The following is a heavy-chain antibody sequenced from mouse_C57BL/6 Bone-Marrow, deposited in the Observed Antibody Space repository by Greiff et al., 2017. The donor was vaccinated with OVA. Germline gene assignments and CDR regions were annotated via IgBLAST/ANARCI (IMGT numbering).Heavy chain of an antibody. CDR1: GFTFSDYG. J-gene: IGHJ1*03. CDR3: ARTVLYWYFDV. Sequence: DVQLQESGGGLVKPGGSLKLSCAASGFTFSDYGMHWVRQAPEKGLEWVAYISSGSSTIDYADTVKGRFTISRDNAKNTLFLQMTSLRSEDTAMYYCARTVLYWYFDVWGTGTTVTVSS. V-gene: IGHV5-17*01. CDR2: ISSGSSTI.